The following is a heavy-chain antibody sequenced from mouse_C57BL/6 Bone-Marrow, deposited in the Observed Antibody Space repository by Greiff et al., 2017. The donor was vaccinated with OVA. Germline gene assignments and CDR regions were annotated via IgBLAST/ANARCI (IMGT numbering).Heavy chain of an antibody. CDR3: ARRTPYESSSNRYFDV. Sequence: VQLQQPGAELVKPGASVKMSCKASGYTFTSYWITWVKQRPGQGLEWIGDIYPGSGSTNYNEKFKSKATLTVDTSSSTAYMQLSSLTSADSAVSYGARRTPYESSSNRYFDVWGTGTTVTVSS. V-gene: IGHV1-55*01. CDR1: GYTFTSYW. CDR2: IYPGSGST. J-gene: IGHJ1*03. D-gene: IGHD1-3*01.